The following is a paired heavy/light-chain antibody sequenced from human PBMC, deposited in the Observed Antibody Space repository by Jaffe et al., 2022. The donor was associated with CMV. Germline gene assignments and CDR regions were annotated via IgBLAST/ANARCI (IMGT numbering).Light chain of an antibody. Sequence: QSALTQPASVSASPGQSITISCTGTSSDPVDYKYVSWYQQHPGKAPQLILYDVSNRPSGVSYRFSGSNSGSTASLTISGLQAEDEADYYCSSYVNTNTLLLGGGTKLTVL. V-gene: IGLV2-14*03. CDR2: DVS. J-gene: IGLJ2*01. CDR1: SSDPVDYKY. CDR3: SSYVNTNTLL.
Heavy chain of an antibody. Sequence: QVQLVQSGAEVKKPGASVRVSCKASGYRLVANYMHWLRQAPGQGLEWMGWINPNTGGTNYAQKFQGRVTMISETSSSTVYLELSGLRSDDTAVYYCARSGDYYGTGSYYKYGCDIWGQGTRVTVSS. D-gene: IGHD3-10*01. J-gene: IGHJ3*02. CDR2: INPNTGGT. CDR3: ARSGDYYGTGSYYKYGCDI. CDR1: GYRLVANY. V-gene: IGHV1-2*02.